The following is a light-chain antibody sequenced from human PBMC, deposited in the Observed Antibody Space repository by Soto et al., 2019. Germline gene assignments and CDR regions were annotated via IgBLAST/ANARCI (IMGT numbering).Light chain of an antibody. CDR1: QSLLQSDGYTY. CDR3: MQALQTRT. CDR2: LGS. V-gene: IGKV2-28*01. Sequence: DIVMTQSPLSLPVTPGEPASISCRSSQSLLQSDGYTYLDWYLQKPGQSPHFLIYLGSNRASGVPDRFRGSGSGTDFTLKISRVEGEDVGVSYCMQALQTRTFGQGTKVEIK. J-gene: IGKJ1*01.